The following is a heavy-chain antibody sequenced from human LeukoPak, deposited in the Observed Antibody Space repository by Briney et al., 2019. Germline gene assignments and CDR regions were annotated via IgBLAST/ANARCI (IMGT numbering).Heavy chain of an antibody. J-gene: IGHJ6*03. CDR1: GGSISSYY. CDR2: IYTSGSN. V-gene: IGHV4-4*09. Sequence: SETLSLTCTASGGSISSYYWSWIRQPPGKGLEWIGYIYTSGSNNYNPALKSRVNISVETSKHQFSLELSSVTAADTAVYYCAREVPGGYTDVWGKGTTVNVSS. D-gene: IGHD3-10*01. CDR3: AREVPGGYTDV.